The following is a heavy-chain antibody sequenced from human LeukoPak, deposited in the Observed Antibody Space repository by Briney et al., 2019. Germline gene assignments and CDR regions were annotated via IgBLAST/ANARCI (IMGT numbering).Heavy chain of an antibody. CDR2: ISSSSSYI. D-gene: IGHD2-15*01. CDR3: ARAPVTSCRGAFCYPFDY. Sequence: GGSLRLSCAASGFTFSSYSMNWVRQAPGKGLEWVSSISSSSSYIYYADSVKGRFTISRDNSKNTLYLQMNRLRVEDAAVYYCARAPVTSCRGAFCYPFDYWGQGTLVTVSS. CDR1: GFTFSSYS. J-gene: IGHJ4*02. V-gene: IGHV3-21*04.